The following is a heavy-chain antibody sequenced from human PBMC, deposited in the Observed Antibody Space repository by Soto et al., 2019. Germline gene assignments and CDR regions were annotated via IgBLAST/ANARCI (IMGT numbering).Heavy chain of an antibody. J-gene: IGHJ4*02. CDR3: ARSGGSYNFDS. V-gene: IGHV4-4*07. CDR1: SGSVSTYY. D-gene: IGHD1-1*01. Sequence: SETLSLTCTVASGSVSTYYWSWIRQPAGKGLEWIGRIFVNGNTNYNPSLRSRVTISVDTSKGQFSLNLTSVTAADTAVYFCARSGGSYNFDSWGQGILVTVS. CDR2: IFVNGNT.